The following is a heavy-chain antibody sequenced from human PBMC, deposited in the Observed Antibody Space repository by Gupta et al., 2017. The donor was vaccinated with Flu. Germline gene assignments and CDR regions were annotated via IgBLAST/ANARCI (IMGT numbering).Heavy chain of an antibody. Sequence: QVQLQESGPGLVKPSQTLSLTCTVSGGSISSGGYYWSWIRQHPGKGLEWIGYIYYSGSTYYNPSLKSRVTISVDTSKNQFSLKLSSVTAADTAVYYCARDVRDRLKTESDYYFDYWGQGTLVTVSS. CDR1: GGSISSGGYY. V-gene: IGHV4-31*03. D-gene: IGHD2-21*02. J-gene: IGHJ4*02. CDR2: IYYSGST. CDR3: ARDVRDRLKTESDYYFDY.